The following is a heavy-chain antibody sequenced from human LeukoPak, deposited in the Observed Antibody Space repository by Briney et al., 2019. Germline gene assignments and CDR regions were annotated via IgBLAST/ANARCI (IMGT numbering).Heavy chain of an antibody. CDR3: AKDGGSSSDEGYY. D-gene: IGHD6-13*01. V-gene: IGHV3-11*01. J-gene: IGHJ4*02. Sequence: PGGSLRLSCAASGFTFSDYYMGWIRQAPGKGLAWVSYISSSGTTIYYADSVKGRFTISRDNSKNTLYLQMNSLRAEDTAVYYCAKDGGSSSDEGYYWGQGTLVTVSS. CDR1: GFTFSDYY. CDR2: ISSSGTTI.